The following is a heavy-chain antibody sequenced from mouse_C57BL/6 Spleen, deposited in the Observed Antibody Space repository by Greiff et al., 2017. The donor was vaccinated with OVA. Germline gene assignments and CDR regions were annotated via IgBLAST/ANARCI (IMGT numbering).Heavy chain of an antibody. CDR2: IYPRDGST. CDR3: APKGYYDRVYAMDD. V-gene: IGHV1-85*01. J-gene: IGHJ4*01. D-gene: IGHD2-4*01. CDR1: GYTFTSYD. Sequence: QVQLQQSGPELVKPGASVKLSCKASGYTFTSYDINWVKQRPGQGLEWIGWIYPRDGSTTYNEKFKGKATLTVDTSSSTAYMELHSLTSEDSAVYFGAPKGYYDRVYAMDDWGQGTSVTVSS.